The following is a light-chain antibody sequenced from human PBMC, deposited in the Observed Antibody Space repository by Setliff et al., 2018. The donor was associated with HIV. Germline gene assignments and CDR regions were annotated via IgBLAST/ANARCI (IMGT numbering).Light chain of an antibody. Sequence: DIVMTQSPDFLAVSLGERATISCKASHSLLYFSNKKDYLAWYQHKAGQPPKLIFNWASTRQSGVPDRFSGSGSGTDFTLTINNLQAADVAVYYCQHFYGIPFSFGQGTK. J-gene: IGKJ2*03. CDR3: QHFYGIPFS. CDR1: HSLLYFSNKKDY. CDR2: WAS. V-gene: IGKV4-1*01.